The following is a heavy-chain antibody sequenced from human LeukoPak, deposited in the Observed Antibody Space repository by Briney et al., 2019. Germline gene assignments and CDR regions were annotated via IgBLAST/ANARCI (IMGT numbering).Heavy chain of an antibody. CDR2: ISGSGGST. CDR1: GFTFSSYA. J-gene: IGHJ4*02. V-gene: IGHV3-23*01. CDR3: AEDLRGTQYYFDY. Sequence: GGSLRDSCAASGFTFSSYAMSWVRQAPGKGLEWVSSISGSGGSTYYADSVKGRFTISRDNSKNTLYLQMSSLRAEDTAVYYCAEDLRGTQYYFDYWGQGTLVTVSS.